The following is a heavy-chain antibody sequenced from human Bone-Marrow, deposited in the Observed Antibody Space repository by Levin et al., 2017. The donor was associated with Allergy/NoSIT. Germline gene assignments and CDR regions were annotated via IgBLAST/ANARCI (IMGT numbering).Heavy chain of an antibody. CDR2: ISSDGTNK. Sequence: GESLKISCAASGFSFSSFAMNWVRQVPGQGLEWVAVISSDGTNKNYADSVKGRLTISRDNSRSTLYLQMNSLRAEDTAVYYCTRLQGSGLAGYWGQGTLVTVSS. CDR1: GFSFSSFA. CDR3: TRLQGSGLAGY. D-gene: IGHD6-19*01. J-gene: IGHJ4*02. V-gene: IGHV3-30-3*01.